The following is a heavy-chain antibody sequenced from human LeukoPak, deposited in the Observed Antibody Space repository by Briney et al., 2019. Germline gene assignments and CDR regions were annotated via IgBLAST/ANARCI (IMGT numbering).Heavy chain of an antibody. CDR2: ISYSGSA. J-gene: IGHJ3*01. D-gene: IGHD1-26*01. V-gene: IGHV4-39*01. CDR1: GGSISSSGPY. Sequence: SETLSLTCSVSGGSISSSGPYWDWVRQPPGQGLEWIGTISYSGSADYNPSLSSRVTMSVDTSKNQYSLMLRSVTAADTAIYYCARRAAFSDTWSHTFDLWGRGTTVAVSS. CDR3: ARRAAFSDTWSHTFDL.